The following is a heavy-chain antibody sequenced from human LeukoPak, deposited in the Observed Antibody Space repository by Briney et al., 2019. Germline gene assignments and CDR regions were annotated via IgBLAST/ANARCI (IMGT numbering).Heavy chain of an antibody. J-gene: IGHJ3*02. CDR3: ARDPAPVVVVAAGWLNDAFDI. Sequence: GGSLRLSCAASGFTFSSYGMHWVRQAPGKGLEWVAVISYDGSNKYYADSVKGRFTISRDNSKNTLYLQMNSLRAEDTAVYYCARDPAPVVVVAAGWLNDAFDIWGQGTMVTVSS. CDR2: ISYDGSNK. CDR1: GFTFSSYG. V-gene: IGHV3-30*03. D-gene: IGHD2-15*01.